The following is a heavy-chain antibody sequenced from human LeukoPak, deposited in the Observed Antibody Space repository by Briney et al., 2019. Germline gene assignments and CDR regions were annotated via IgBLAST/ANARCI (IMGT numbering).Heavy chain of an antibody. CDR2: ISDTGGST. CDR3: AKGRIQSYMAPEY. V-gene: IGHV3-23*01. D-gene: IGHD5-18*01. Sequence: GGSLRLSCATSAFTFGSFGMSWVRQAPGKGLEWVSAISDTGGSTFYADSVKGRFTISRDNSKNTLYLQMNSLRAEDTAVYYCAKGRIQSYMAPEYWGQGTLVTVSS. J-gene: IGHJ4*02. CDR1: AFTFGSFG.